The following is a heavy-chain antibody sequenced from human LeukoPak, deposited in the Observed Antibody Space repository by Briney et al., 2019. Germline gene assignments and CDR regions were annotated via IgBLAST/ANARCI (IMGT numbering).Heavy chain of an antibody. J-gene: IGHJ4*02. Sequence: GASVKVSCKASGYTFTGYYMHWVRQAPGQGLEWMGRINPNSGGTNYAQKFQGRVTMTRDTSISTAYMELSRLRSDDTAVYYCARVWYSSGWTFEYWGQGTLVTVSS. D-gene: IGHD6-19*01. V-gene: IGHV1-2*06. CDR3: ARVWYSSGWTFEY. CDR2: INPNSGGT. CDR1: GYTFTGYY.